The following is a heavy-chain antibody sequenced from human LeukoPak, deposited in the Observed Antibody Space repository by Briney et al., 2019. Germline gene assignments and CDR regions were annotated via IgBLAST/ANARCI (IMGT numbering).Heavy chain of an antibody. Sequence: PGGSLRLSCAASGFPFTSGFTFSDYYMSWIRQAPGKGLEWVSYISSTSAYTSYADSVKDRFTISRDNANNSLFLQMNGLRAEDTAIYYCARGGTGAFDYWGQGTLVTVSS. CDR1: GFPFTSGFTFSDYY. V-gene: IGHV3-11*06. D-gene: IGHD2-8*02. J-gene: IGHJ4*02. CDR2: ISSTSAYT. CDR3: ARGGTGAFDY.